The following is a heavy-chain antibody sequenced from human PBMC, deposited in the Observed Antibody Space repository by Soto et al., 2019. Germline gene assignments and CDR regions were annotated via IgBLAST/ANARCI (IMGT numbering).Heavy chain of an antibody. CDR3: FILYGAARRGFDY. Sequence: GESLRICCSGAGDKCTKNWIGWVRQMPGKGLEWMGIIYPGDSETRYSPSFQGQVTISVDKSKNTAYLHWSSLKAPDTAIYYCFILYGAARRGFDYWGPGTLVTVSS. J-gene: IGHJ4*02. D-gene: IGHD2-8*01. CDR2: IYPGDSET. CDR1: GDKCTKNW. V-gene: IGHV5-51*01.